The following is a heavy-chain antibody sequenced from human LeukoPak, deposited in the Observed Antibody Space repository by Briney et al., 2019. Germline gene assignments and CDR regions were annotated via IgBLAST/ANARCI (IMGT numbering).Heavy chain of an antibody. J-gene: IGHJ4*02. CDR1: GGSISSSSYY. CDR2: IYYSGST. Sequence: SETLSLTCTVSGGSISSSSYYWGWIRQPPGEGLEWIGSIYYSGSTYYNPSLKSRVTISVDTSKNQFSLKLSSVTAADTAVYYCARQGRRGDYGDYRDYWGQGTLVTVSS. CDR3: ARQGRRGDYGDYRDY. D-gene: IGHD4-17*01. V-gene: IGHV4-39*01.